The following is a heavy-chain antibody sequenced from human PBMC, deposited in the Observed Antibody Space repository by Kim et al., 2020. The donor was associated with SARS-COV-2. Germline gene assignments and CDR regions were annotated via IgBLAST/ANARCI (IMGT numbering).Heavy chain of an antibody. CDR1: GFIFSDYH. CDR2: ITSSGDTM. J-gene: IGHJ4*02. D-gene: IGHD1-7*01. V-gene: IGHV3-11*04. Sequence: GGSLRLSCAASGFIFSDYHISWIRQAPGEGLEWISYITSSGDTMFYSDSVRGRFTISRDNAKNSVYFEMNSLRVDDTAVYYCGTLRRWHGSTWNFDYWGLGALFTVSS. CDR3: GTLRRWHGSTWNFDY.